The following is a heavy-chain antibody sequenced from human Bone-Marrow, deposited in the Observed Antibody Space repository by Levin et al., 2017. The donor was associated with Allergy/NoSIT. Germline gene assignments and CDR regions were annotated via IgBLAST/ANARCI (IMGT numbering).Heavy chain of an antibody. D-gene: IGHD5-18*01. CDR2: IDHKGSA. CDR1: GGSLRSGGYY. J-gene: IGHJ3*02. Sequence: SQTLSLTCTVSGGSLRSGGYYWSWVRQHPGKGLEWIGYIDHKGSAYYNPTVKSRVSMSVDTSNNRFSLKLISMTAADTAVYYCARRGYSSGFGFFDIWGQGTMGTVSS. CDR3: ARRGYSSGFGFFDI. V-gene: IGHV4-31*03.